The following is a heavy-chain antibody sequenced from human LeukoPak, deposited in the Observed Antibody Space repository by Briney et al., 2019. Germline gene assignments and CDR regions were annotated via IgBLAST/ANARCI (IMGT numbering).Heavy chain of an antibody. CDR2: ISASGGST. CDR1: GFTLSSYA. J-gene: IGHJ6*03. CDR3: AKVMKGSERLTMVRGVIIKTAGLYYMDV. D-gene: IGHD3-10*01. V-gene: IGHV3-23*01. Sequence: GGSLRLSCAASGFTLSSYAMSWVRQAPGKGLEWVPSISASGGSTNYADSVKGRFTISRDNSKNTVYLQMNSLRAEDTAVYYCAKVMKGSERLTMVRGVIIKTAGLYYMDVWGKGTTVTVSS.